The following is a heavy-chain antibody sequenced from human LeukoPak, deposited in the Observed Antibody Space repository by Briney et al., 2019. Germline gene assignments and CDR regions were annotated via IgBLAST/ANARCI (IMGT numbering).Heavy chain of an antibody. CDR2: ISYDGSNK. J-gene: IGHJ4*02. CDR1: GFTFSSYG. V-gene: IGHV3-30*18. D-gene: IGHD3-22*01. CDR3: AKDRSSGYYYSGAFDY. Sequence: GGSLRLSCAASGFTFSSYGMHWVRQAPGKGLEWVAVISYDGSNKYYADSVKGRFTISRDNSKNTLYLQMNSLRAEDTAVYYCAKDRSSGYYYSGAFDYWGQGTLVTVSS.